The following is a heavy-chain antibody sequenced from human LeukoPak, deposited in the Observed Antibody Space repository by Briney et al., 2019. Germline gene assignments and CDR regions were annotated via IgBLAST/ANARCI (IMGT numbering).Heavy chain of an antibody. CDR1: EFTFSDYY. Sequence: GGSLRLSCAASEFTFSDYYMSWIRQAPGKGLEWVSYISNSGSTIYYADSLKGRFTVSRDNAKNSLYLQMNSLRVEDTAVYYCARHVVAVGFDYWGQGTLVTVSS. CDR2: ISNSGSTI. D-gene: IGHD3-22*01. CDR3: ARHVVAVGFDY. V-gene: IGHV3-11*04. J-gene: IGHJ4*02.